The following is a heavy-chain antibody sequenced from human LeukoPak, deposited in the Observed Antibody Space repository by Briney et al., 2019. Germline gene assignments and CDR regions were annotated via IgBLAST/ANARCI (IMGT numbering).Heavy chain of an antibody. D-gene: IGHD6-13*01. Sequence: PSETLSLTCTVSGGSISSYYWSWIRQPPGKGLEWIGYIYYSGSTNYNPSLKSRVTISVDTSKNQFSLKLSSVTAADTAVYYCASTPPGYSSSWPSYYFDYWGQGTLVTVSS. CDR2: IYYSGST. CDR1: GGSISSYY. V-gene: IGHV4-59*01. CDR3: ASTPPGYSSSWPSYYFDY. J-gene: IGHJ4*02.